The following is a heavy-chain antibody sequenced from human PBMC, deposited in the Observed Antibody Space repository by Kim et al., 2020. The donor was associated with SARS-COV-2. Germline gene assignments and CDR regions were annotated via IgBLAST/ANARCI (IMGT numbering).Heavy chain of an antibody. Sequence: GGSLRLSCAASGFTFSSYGMHWVRQAPGKGLEWVAVIWYDGSNKYYADSVKGRFTISRDNSKNTLYLQMNSLRAEDTAVYYCAREMAADPGMDVWGQGTTVTVSS. CDR3: AREMAADPGMDV. CDR2: IWYDGSNK. J-gene: IGHJ6*02. CDR1: GFTFSSYG. V-gene: IGHV3-33*01. D-gene: IGHD6-13*01.